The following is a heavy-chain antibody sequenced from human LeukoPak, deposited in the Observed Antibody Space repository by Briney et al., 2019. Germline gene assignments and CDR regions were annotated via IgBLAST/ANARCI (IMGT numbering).Heavy chain of an antibody. V-gene: IGHV3-30*03. CDR1: GFTFSSYG. CDR2: ISYDGSNK. J-gene: IGHJ4*02. D-gene: IGHD6-13*01. CDR3: ARGYDLPQLVDY. Sequence: GGSLRLSCAASGFTFSSYGMHWVRQAPGKGLEWVAVISYDGSNKYYADSVKGRFTISRDNSKNTLYLQMNSLRAEDTAVYYCARGYDLPQLVDYWGQGTLVTVSS.